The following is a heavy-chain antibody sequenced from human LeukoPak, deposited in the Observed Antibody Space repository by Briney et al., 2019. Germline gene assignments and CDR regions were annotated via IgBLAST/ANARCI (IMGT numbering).Heavy chain of an antibody. J-gene: IGHJ4*02. CDR3: ARARVSGGYSFDY. V-gene: IGHV3-66*01. Sequence: PGGSLRLSCAASGFTVSSNYMSWVRQAPGKGLEWVSLIYSGGSTYYADPAKDRFFISRDNYKNTLYLHMNSLGAEDRAVYYCARARVSGGYSFDYWGQGTLVTVSS. D-gene: IGHD2-15*01. CDR1: GFTVSSNY. CDR2: IYSGGST.